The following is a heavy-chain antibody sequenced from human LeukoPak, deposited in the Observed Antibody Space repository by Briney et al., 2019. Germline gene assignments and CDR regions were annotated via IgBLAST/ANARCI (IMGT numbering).Heavy chain of an antibody. CDR1: GFTFSAYS. CDR2: ISSSSSEV. V-gene: IGHV3-21*06. CDR3: ARGGGANNWDYYFDY. J-gene: IGHJ4*02. Sequence: SGGPLRLSCAASGFTFSAYSMNWIRQAPGKGLEWVSSISSSSSEVYYADSVRGRFTISRDAAENSLYLQVNNLRAEDTAVYYWARGGGANNWDYYFDYWGRGTLVTVSS. D-gene: IGHD1-1*01.